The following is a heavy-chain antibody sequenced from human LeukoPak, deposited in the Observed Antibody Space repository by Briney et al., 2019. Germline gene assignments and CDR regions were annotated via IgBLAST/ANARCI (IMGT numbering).Heavy chain of an antibody. J-gene: IGHJ4*02. CDR2: IYYSGST. V-gene: IGHV4-59*08. D-gene: IGHD1-26*01. CDR1: GGSISRYY. Sequence: SETLSLTCTVSGGSISRYYWSWIRQPPGKGLEWIGYIYYSGSTNYNPSLKSRVTISVDTSKNQFSLKLSSVTAADTAVYYCARHDMDVAGGGLDYFDYWGEGTLVTVSS. CDR3: ARHDMDVAGGGLDYFDY.